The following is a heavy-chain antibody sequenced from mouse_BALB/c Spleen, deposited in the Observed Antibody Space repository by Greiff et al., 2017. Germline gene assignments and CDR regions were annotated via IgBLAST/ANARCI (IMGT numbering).Heavy chain of an antibody. CDR1: GYTFTSYT. Sequence: QVQLQQSAAELARPGASVKMSCKASGYTFTSYTMHWVKQRPGQGLEWIGYINPSSGYTEYNQKFKDKTTLTADKSSSTAYMQLSSLTSEDSAVYYFARGKLLRYFYAMDYWGQGTSVTVSS. D-gene: IGHD1-1*01. CDR2: INPSSGYT. V-gene: IGHV1-4*02. J-gene: IGHJ4*01. CDR3: ARGKLLRYFYAMDY.